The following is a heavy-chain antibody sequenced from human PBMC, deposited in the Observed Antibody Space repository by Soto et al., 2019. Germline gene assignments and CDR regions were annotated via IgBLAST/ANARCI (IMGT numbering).Heavy chain of an antibody. J-gene: IGHJ6*03. CDR2: INHLGSI. CDR3: ARGGISHWAYFYYMDV. CDR1: GGSLSDYL. D-gene: IGHD2-21*01. Sequence: PSETLSLTCVASGGSLSDYLWSWIRQPPGIALEWIGEINHLGSINYNPYLKSRVTMSVDTSKNQFSLTLNSVTAADTATYYCARGGISHWAYFYYMDVWDRGTTVTVSS. V-gene: IGHV4-34*01.